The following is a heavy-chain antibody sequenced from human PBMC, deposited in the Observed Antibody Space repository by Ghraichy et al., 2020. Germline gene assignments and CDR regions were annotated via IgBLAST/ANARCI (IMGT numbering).Heavy chain of an antibody. J-gene: IGHJ4*02. V-gene: IGHV4-59*01. Sequence: SQTLSLTCTVSGGSISSYYWSWIRQPPGKGLEWIGYIYYSGSTNYNPSLKSRVTISVDTSKNQFSLKLSSVTAADTAVYYCARDRYDSSGYYYFDYWGQGTLVTVSS. CDR1: GGSISSYY. CDR3: ARDRYDSSGYYYFDY. CDR2: IYYSGST. D-gene: IGHD3-22*01.